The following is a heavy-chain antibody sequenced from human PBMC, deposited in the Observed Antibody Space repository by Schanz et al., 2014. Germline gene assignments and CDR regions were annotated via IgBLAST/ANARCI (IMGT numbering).Heavy chain of an antibody. Sequence: EVQVVESGGGLVQPGGSLRLSCVASGFNVSKIYVSWVRQAPGKGLEWVSIIYTDGSTYYADSVRDRFTISRDNSKNMLYLQINNLRAEDTAVYYCARGTDTAMEHRPFDYWGQGTLVTVSS. V-gene: IGHV3-66*01. J-gene: IGHJ4*02. CDR1: GFNVSKIY. D-gene: IGHD5-18*01. CDR3: ARGTDTAMEHRPFDY. CDR2: IYTDGST.